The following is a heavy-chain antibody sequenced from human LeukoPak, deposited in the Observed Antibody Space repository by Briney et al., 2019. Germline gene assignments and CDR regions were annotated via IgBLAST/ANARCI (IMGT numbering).Heavy chain of an antibody. CDR3: ARSYYCGSGTYAPPVGH. CDR2: INSNGGRT. CDR1: GFTFSTCP. J-gene: IGHJ4*02. V-gene: IGHV3-64*02. Sequence: GGSLRLSCVAFGFTFSTCPMYWVRQAPGKGLELVASINSNGGRTYYADSMKGRFTISRDNSKNTLYLQMDSLRAEDMAVYYCARSYYCGSGTYAPPVGHWGQGTLVTVSS. D-gene: IGHD3-10*01.